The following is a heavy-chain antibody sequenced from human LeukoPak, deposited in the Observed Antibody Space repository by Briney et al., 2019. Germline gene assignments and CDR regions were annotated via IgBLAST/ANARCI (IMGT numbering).Heavy chain of an antibody. J-gene: IGHJ3*02. CDR1: GGTFSSYT. D-gene: IGHD2-2*01. CDR2: IIPILGIA. Sequence: GASVKVSCKASGGTFSSYTISWVRQAPGQGLEWMGRIIPILGIANYAQKFQGRVTITADKSTSTAYMELSSLRSEDTAVYYCARAVPGYCSSTSCHHDAFDIWGQGTMVTVSS. CDR3: ARAVPGYCSSTSCHHDAFDI. V-gene: IGHV1-69*02.